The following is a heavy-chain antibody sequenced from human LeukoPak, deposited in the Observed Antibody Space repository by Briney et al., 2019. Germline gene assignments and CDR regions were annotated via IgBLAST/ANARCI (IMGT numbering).Heavy chain of an antibody. CDR2: TYYRSKWYS. D-gene: IGHD2-15*01. Sequence: PSQTLSLTCAISGDSVSSSTAAWNWIRQSPSRGLEWLGRTYYRSKWYSDFAEYVKSRITIDPDTSKNQFSLQLNSVTPDDTAVYSCARGQTGSGRIFDYWGQGTLVTVSS. CDR3: ARGQTGSGRIFDY. V-gene: IGHV6-1*01. CDR1: GDSVSSSTAA. J-gene: IGHJ4*02.